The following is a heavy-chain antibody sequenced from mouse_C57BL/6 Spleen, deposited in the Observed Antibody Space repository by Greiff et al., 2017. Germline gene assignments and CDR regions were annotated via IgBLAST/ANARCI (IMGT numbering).Heavy chain of an antibody. CDR3: ARDLGSPDV. J-gene: IGHJ1*03. V-gene: IGHV5-4*01. Sequence: EVQLVESGGGLVTPGGSLKLSCAASGFTFSSYAMSWVRQTPEQRLEWVATISDGGSYTYYTDNVKGRFTISRDNAKNTLYLQMSHLKSEDTAMYYCARDLGSPDVWGTGTTVTVSS. CDR2: ISDGGSYT. CDR1: GFTFSSYA. D-gene: IGHD2-14*01.